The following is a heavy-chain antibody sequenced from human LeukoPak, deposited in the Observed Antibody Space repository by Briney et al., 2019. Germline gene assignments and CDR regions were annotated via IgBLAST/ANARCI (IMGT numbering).Heavy chain of an antibody. CDR3: ASMTDCSSTSCSRRGGYYYYMDV. D-gene: IGHD2-2*01. Sequence: SETLSLTCAVYGGSFSGYYWSWIRQPPGKGLEWIGEINHSGSTNYNPSLKSRVTISVDTSKNQFSLKLSSVTAADTAVYYCASMTDCSSTSCSRRGGYYYYMDVWGKGTTVTISS. CDR2: INHSGST. V-gene: IGHV4-34*01. J-gene: IGHJ6*03. CDR1: GGSFSGYY.